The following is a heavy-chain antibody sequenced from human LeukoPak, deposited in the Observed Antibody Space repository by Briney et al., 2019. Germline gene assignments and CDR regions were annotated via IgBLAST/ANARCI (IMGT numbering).Heavy chain of an antibody. V-gene: IGHV3-23*01. CDR1: GFTFSSYA. Sequence: PGGSLRLSCAASGFTFSSYAMSWVRQAPGKGLEWVSAISGSGGSTYYADSVKGRFTISRDNSKTTLYLQMNSLRAEDTAVYYCAKGGGGRSGYSLVDYWGQGTLVTVSS. J-gene: IGHJ4*02. CDR3: AKGGGGRSGYSLVDY. CDR2: ISGSGGST. D-gene: IGHD3-3*01.